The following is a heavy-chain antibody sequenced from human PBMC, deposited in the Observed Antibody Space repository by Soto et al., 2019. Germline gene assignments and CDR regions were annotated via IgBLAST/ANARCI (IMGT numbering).Heavy chain of an antibody. V-gene: IGHV4-59*01. CDR2: IYYTGST. Sequence: PSETLSLTCTVSGGSISSYFWSWIRQPPGKGLEWIGYIYYTGSTNYNPSLKSRVTISVDTSKNQFSLQLSSVTAADTAVYYCANLNWHFALWGRGTLVTVSS. J-gene: IGHJ2*01. CDR1: GGSISSYF. CDR3: ANLNWHFAL.